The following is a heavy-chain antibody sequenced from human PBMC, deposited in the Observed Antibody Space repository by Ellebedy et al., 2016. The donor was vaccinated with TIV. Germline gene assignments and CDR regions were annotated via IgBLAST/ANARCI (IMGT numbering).Heavy chain of an antibody. J-gene: IGHJ4*02. CDR3: ARAPRGGTDY. V-gene: IGHV3-7*03. CDR1: GFIFNDYW. CDR2: INHAGSET. Sequence: GESLKISCAASGFIFNDYWMSWVRQAPGKGLESVANINHAGSETYYVDSVKGRFTISRDNAKNSLYLQMDSLRAEDTAVYFCARAPRGGTDYWGQGTLVTVSS. D-gene: IGHD3-10*01.